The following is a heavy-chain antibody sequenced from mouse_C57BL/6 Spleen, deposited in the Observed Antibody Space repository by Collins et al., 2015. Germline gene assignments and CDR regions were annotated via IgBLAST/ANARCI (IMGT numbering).Heavy chain of an antibody. J-gene: IGHJ3*01. Sequence: QIQLVQSGPELKKPGETVKISCKASGYTFTTYGMSWVKQAPGKGLKWMGWINTYSGVPTYADDFKGRFAFSLETSASTAYLQINNLKNEDTATYFCASGDSSGYFAYWGQGTLVTVSA. D-gene: IGHD3-2*02. CDR1: GYTFTTYG. CDR3: ASGDSSGYFAY. CDR2: INTYSGVP. V-gene: IGHV9-3*01.